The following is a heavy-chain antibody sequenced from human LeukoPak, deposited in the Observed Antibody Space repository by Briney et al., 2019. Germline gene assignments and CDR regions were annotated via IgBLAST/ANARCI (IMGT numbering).Heavy chain of an antibody. CDR1: GFTFSNYG. Sequence: GGSLRLSCAASGFTFSNYGIHWVRQAPGKGLEWVAFIRYDGSNKYYADSVKGRFTISRDNSKNTLYLQMNSLRSEDTAVYFCARDPNGDYIGTFDMWGRGTMVTVSS. CDR3: ARDPNGDYIGTFDM. CDR2: IRYDGSNK. V-gene: IGHV3-30*02. D-gene: IGHD4-17*01. J-gene: IGHJ3*02.